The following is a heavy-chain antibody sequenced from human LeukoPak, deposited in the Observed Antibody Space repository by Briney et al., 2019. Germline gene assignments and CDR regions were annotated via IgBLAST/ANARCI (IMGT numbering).Heavy chain of an antibody. CDR3: AKDYGGNSPLYYFDY. CDR2: ISHDGSTK. D-gene: IGHD4-23*01. Sequence: QPGGSLRLSCAASGFTFTDYYMSWIRQAPGKGLEWVAVISHDGSTKYYADSVKGRFTISRDNSKNTLFLQMNSLRAEDTAVYYCAKDYGGNSPLYYFDYWGQGTLVTVSS. CDR1: GFTFTDYY. J-gene: IGHJ4*02. V-gene: IGHV3-30*18.